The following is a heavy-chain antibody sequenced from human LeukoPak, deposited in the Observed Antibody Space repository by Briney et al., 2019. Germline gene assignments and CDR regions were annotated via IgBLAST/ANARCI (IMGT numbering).Heavy chain of an antibody. CDR2: ISSSSSYM. CDR3: ASLFLYTITMIVVVTPPPGTNWYFDL. J-gene: IGHJ2*01. CDR1: GFTFSSYS. Sequence: GGSLRLSCAASGFTFSSYSMNWVRQAPGKGLEWVSSISSSSSYMYYADSVKGRFTISRDNAKNSLYLQMNSLRAEDTAVFYCASLFLYTITMIVVVTPPPGTNWYFDLWGRGTLVTVSS. D-gene: IGHD3-22*01. V-gene: IGHV3-21*01.